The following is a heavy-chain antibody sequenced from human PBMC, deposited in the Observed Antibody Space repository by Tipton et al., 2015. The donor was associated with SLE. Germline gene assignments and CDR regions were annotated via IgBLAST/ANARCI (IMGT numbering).Heavy chain of an antibody. CDR1: GGSISGYY. CDR2: ISFSGLT. J-gene: IGHJ4*02. D-gene: IGHD2/OR15-2a*01. CDR3: ARHKLGFSWSYFDS. V-gene: IGHV4-59*08. Sequence: PSLTCTVSGGSISGYYWSWVRQPPGKGLEWIGYISFSGLTNYNPSVRSRVSTSMDTSKNQFSLQMSSVTAADTALYYCARHKLGFSWSYFDSWGQGTLVTVSS.